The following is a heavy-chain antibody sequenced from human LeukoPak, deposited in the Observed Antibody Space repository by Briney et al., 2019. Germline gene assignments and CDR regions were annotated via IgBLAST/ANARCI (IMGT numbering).Heavy chain of an antibody. Sequence: SETLSLTCTVSGGSISSSNYYWGWIRQPPGKGLEWIASIHYSETTYYNPSLKSRVTISVDTSKNHFSLKLSSVTAADTAVYYCGRGPTFQPIDFWGQGTLVTVSS. D-gene: IGHD3-16*01. CDR2: IHYSETT. V-gene: IGHV4-39*02. CDR3: GRGPTFQPIDF. J-gene: IGHJ4*02. CDR1: GGSISSSNYY.